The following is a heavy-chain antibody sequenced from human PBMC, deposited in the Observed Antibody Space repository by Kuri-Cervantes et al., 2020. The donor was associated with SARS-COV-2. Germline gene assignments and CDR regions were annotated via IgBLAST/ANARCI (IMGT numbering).Heavy chain of an antibody. Sequence: ASVKVSCKSSGLTFINYAMHWARQAPGQRLEWMGWINAGNGDTKISQKFQGRVTITRDIFADTAYMDLSSLRSEDTAVYYCAMYFYGSGNYHDTLDKWGQGTLVTVSS. CDR1: GLTFINYA. D-gene: IGHD3-10*01. J-gene: IGHJ4*02. V-gene: IGHV1-3*01. CDR3: AMYFYGSGNYHDTLDK. CDR2: INAGNGDT.